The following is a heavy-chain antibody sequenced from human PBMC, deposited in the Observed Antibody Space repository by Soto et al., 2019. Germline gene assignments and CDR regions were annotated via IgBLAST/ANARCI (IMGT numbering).Heavy chain of an antibody. CDR3: ARLGYIVVVTAIPYYFDY. J-gene: IGHJ4*02. Sequence: GESLKISCKGSGYSFTSYWIGWVRQMPGKGLEWMGIIYPGDSDTRYSPSFQGQATISADKSISTAYLQWSSLKASDTAMYYCARLGYIVVVTAIPYYFDYWGQGTLVTVSS. D-gene: IGHD2-21*02. CDR1: GYSFTSYW. CDR2: IYPGDSDT. V-gene: IGHV5-51*01.